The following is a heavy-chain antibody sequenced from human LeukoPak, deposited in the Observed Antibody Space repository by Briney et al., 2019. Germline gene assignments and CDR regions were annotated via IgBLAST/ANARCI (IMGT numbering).Heavy chain of an antibody. CDR2: ISGSVGST. V-gene: IGHV3-23*01. J-gene: IGHJ4*02. CDR3: ATLGGYCSGGSCYTNDY. D-gene: IGHD2-15*01. Sequence: PGGSLRLSCAASGFTFSSYAMSWVRQAPGKGLEWVSAISGSVGSTYYADSVKGRFTISRDNSKNTLYLQMNSLRAEDTAVYYCATLGGYCSGGSCYTNDYWGQGTLGTVSS. CDR1: GFTFSSYA.